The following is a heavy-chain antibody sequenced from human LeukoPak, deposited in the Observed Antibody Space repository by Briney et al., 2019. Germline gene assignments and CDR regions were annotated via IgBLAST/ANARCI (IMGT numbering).Heavy chain of an antibody. CDR2: INHSGST. D-gene: IGHD3-10*01. CDR3: ARDGFSYGRPDAFDI. Sequence: SETLSLTCAVYGGSFSGYYWSWIRQPPGKGLEWIGEINHSGSTNYSPSLKSRVTISVDTSKNQFSLKLSSVTAADTAVYYCARDGFSYGRPDAFDIWGQGTMVTVSS. V-gene: IGHV4-34*01. CDR1: GGSFSGYY. J-gene: IGHJ3*02.